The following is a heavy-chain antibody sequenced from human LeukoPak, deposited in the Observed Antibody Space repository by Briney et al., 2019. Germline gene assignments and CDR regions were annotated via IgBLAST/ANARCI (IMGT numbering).Heavy chain of an antibody. V-gene: IGHV3-23*01. CDR2: ISGSGGST. Sequence: GASLRLSCAASGFTFSSYAMSWVRQAPGKGLEWVSAISGSGGSTYYADSVKGRFTISRDNSKNTLYLQMNSLRAEDTAVYYYAKARQGLRLGESDYWGQGTLVTVSS. J-gene: IGHJ4*02. D-gene: IGHD3-16*01. CDR1: GFTFSSYA. CDR3: AKARQGLRLGESDY.